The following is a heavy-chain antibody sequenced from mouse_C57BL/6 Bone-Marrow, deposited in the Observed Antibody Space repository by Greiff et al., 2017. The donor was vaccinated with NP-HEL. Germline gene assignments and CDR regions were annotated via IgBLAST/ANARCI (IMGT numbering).Heavy chain of an antibody. D-gene: IGHD2-4*01. CDR3: AREGAYYDYRGY. Sequence: QVQLKQPGAELVKPGASVKLSCKASGYTFTSYWMQWVKQRPGQGLEWIGEIDPSDSYTNYNQKFKGKATLTVDTSSSTAYMQLSSLTSEDSAVYYCAREGAYYDYRGYWGQGTTLTVSS. V-gene: IGHV1-50*01. CDR1: GYTFTSYW. J-gene: IGHJ2*01. CDR2: IDPSDSYT.